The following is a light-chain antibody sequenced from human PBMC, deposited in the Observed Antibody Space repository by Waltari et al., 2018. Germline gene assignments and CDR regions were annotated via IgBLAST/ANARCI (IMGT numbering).Light chain of an antibody. CDR3: SSYTSSSTWV. V-gene: IGLV2-18*02. J-gene: IGLJ3*02. CDR2: EGS. Sequence: QSALTQPPSVSGSPGQSVTISCTGTSSDVGSYNRVSWYQQPPGTAPKLMIYEGSNRPSGVPDRFSGSKSGNTASLTISGLQAEHEADYYCSSYTSSSTWVFGGGTKLTVL. CDR1: SSDVGSYNR.